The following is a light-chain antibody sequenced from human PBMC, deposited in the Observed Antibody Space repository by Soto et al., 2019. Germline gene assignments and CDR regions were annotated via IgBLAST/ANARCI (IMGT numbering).Light chain of an antibody. Sequence: EVVSTQSPGTLSLSPGERATLSCRASQSVSSSYLAWYQQKPGQAPRLLIYDASSRATGIPDRFSGSGSGTDFALTISRLEPEDFAVYYCQQYCCAPLTFGQGTKVEIK. CDR1: QSVSSSY. J-gene: IGKJ1*01. CDR3: QQYCCAPLT. CDR2: DAS. V-gene: IGKV3-20*01.